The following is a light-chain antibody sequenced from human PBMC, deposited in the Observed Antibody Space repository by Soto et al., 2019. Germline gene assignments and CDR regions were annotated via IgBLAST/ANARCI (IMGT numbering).Light chain of an antibody. CDR2: DAS. CDR3: QQRSNWPSS. Sequence: EIVLTQSPATLSLSPGERATLSCRASQSVSSYLAWYQQKPGQAPRLLIYDASNRATGIPARFSGSGSGTDFTLTISSLEPEDFAVYYCQQRSNWPSSFGQRTKVDIK. J-gene: IGKJ2*03. V-gene: IGKV3-11*01. CDR1: QSVSSY.